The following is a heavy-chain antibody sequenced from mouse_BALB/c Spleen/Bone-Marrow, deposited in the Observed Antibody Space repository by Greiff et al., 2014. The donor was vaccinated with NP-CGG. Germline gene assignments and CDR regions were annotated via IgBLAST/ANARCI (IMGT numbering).Heavy chain of an antibody. V-gene: IGHV14-3*02. D-gene: IGHD1-1*01. CDR3: ANYYYGYYFDY. J-gene: IGHJ2*01. CDR2: IDPANGNT. CDR1: GFNIKDTY. Sequence: EVQLQQSGAELVKPGASVKLSCTASGFNIKDTYMHWVKQRPEQGLEWIGRIDPANGNTKYDPKFQDKATITADTSSNTAYLQLCSLTSEDTAVYYCANYYYGYYFDYWGQGTTLTVSS.